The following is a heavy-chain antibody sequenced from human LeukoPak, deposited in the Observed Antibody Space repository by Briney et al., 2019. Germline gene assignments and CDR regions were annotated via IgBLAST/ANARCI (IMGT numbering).Heavy chain of an antibody. Sequence: GGSLRLSCAASGFTFSSYSMNWVRQAPGKGLEWVSSISSSSSYIYYADSVKGRFTISRDNAKNSLYLQMNSLRAEDTAVYYCARGTYYDFWSGYYDDFDYWAREPWSPSPQ. CDR3: ARGTYYDFWSGYYDDFDY. V-gene: IGHV3-21*01. J-gene: IGHJ4*02. CDR1: GFTFSSYS. D-gene: IGHD3-3*01. CDR2: ISSSSSYI.